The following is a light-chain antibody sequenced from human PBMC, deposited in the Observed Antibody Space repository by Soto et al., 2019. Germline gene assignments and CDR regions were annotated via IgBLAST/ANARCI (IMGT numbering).Light chain of an antibody. CDR3: QQGHNWPLT. Sequence: EIVMTQSPATLSVSPGESATLSCRASQSISSELAWYQQKPGQPPRLLIYGASTRATGVPARITGSGSGSDFTLTISGLQSEDFAVYYCQQGHNWPLTFGQVTRLEI. J-gene: IGKJ2*01. CDR1: QSISSE. V-gene: IGKV3-15*01. CDR2: GAS.